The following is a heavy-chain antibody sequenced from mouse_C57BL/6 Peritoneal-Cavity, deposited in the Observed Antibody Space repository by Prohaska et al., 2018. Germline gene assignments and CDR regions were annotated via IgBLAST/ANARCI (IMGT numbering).Heavy chain of an antibody. D-gene: IGHD1-1*01. V-gene: IGHV1-81*01. J-gene: IGHJ2*01. CDR2: IYPRSGNT. CDR1: GYTFTSYG. CDR3: AREERYYGSRWGFDY. Sequence: KASGYTFTSYGISWVKQRTGQGLEWIGEIYPRSGNTYYNEKFKGKATLTADKSSSTAYMELRSLTSEDSAVYCCAREERYYGSRWGFDYWGQGTTLTVSS.